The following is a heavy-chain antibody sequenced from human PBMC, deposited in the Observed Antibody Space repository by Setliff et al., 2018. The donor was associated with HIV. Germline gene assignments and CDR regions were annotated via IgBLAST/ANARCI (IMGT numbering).Heavy chain of an antibody. CDR1: GASFTAYY. CDR3: ARDPGITAAGTEYFDS. V-gene: IGHV4-34*01. CDR2: INHGGRT. Sequence: SETLSLTCDVSGASFTAYYWTWIRQSPGKGLEWIGEINHGGRTNYNPSLRSRLSISLDTSKTHFSLRLSSVTAADTAIYYCARDPGITAAGTEYFDSWGQG. D-gene: IGHD6-13*01. J-gene: IGHJ4*02.